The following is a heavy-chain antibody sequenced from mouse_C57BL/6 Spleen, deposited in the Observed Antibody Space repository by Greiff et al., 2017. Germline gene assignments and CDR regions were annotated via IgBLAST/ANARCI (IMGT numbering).Heavy chain of an antibody. D-gene: IGHD1-1*01. J-gene: IGHJ1*03. Sequence: EVQLQQSGPELVQPGASVKISCKASGYTFTDYYLNWVKQSHGKSLEWIGDINPNNGGTSYNQKFKGTATFTVDKSSSTAYMELLSLTSEDSAVYYCARYHYGSSYDLYFDVWGTGTTVTVS. CDR2: INPNNGGT. CDR1: GYTFTDYY. V-gene: IGHV1-26*01. CDR3: ARYHYGSSYDLYFDV.